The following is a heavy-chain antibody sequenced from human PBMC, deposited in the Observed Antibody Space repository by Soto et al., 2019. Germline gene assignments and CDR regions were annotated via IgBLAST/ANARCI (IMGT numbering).Heavy chain of an antibody. Sequence: PSQTLSLTCAISGDSFSINSAAWNWIRQSPSRGLEWLGRTYYRSKWYNDYAVSVKSRITINPDTSKNQFSLQLNSVTPEDTAVYYCARDHIAVAGSYYYYGMDVWGQGTTVTVSS. CDR1: GDSFSINSAA. CDR3: ARDHIAVAGSYYYYGMDV. V-gene: IGHV6-1*01. J-gene: IGHJ6*02. CDR2: TYYRSKWYN. D-gene: IGHD6-19*01.